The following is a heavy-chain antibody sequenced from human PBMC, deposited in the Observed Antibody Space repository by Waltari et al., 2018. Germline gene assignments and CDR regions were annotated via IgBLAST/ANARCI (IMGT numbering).Heavy chain of an antibody. Sequence: EVQLLESGGDLVQPGGSLRLSCAASGISFINYAINWVRLAPGTGLEWVSAITVGDDTYYADSVKGRFTISRDTSKDTVHLQMNGLRAEDTAVYYCATPFYNWDDPLHSWGQGTLVTVSS. CDR2: ITVGDDT. V-gene: IGHV3-23*01. CDR3: ATPFYNWDDPLHS. CDR1: GISFINYA. J-gene: IGHJ4*02. D-gene: IGHD1-20*01.